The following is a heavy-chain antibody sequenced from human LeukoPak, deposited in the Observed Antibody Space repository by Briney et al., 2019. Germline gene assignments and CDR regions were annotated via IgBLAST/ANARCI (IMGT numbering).Heavy chain of an antibody. Sequence: GGSLRLSCAASGFVFNTYTMSWVRQAPGKGLEWVANIKEDESERNYVDSVKGRFTISRDNAKNFMYLEMNSLRVEDTAIYYCTREYWGIDYWGQGVLVTVSS. J-gene: IGHJ4*02. V-gene: IGHV3-7*01. D-gene: IGHD3-16*01. CDR2: IKEDESER. CDR1: GFVFNTYT. CDR3: TREYWGIDY.